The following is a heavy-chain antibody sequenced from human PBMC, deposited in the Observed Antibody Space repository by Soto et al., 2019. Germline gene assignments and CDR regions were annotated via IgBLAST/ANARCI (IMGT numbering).Heavy chain of an antibody. Sequence: VGSLRLSCAASVFTFSGYGIHCVRHSPGKWLEWVALISHGGRKKYSADSVKGRFTISRDNSKNTLYLQMNSLRDEDTAVYYCAKDYEQSSSRWPPHWGQATLVTLSS. CDR3: AKDYEQSSSRWPPH. CDR2: ISHGGRKK. D-gene: IGHD2-2*01. V-gene: IGHV3-30*18. CDR1: VFTFSGYG. J-gene: IGHJ4*02.